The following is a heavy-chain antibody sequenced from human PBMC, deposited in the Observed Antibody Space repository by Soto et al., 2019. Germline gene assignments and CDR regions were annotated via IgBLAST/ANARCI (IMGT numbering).Heavy chain of an antibody. J-gene: IGHJ6*02. D-gene: IGHD6-6*01. V-gene: IGHV4-34*01. CDR3: ARGSPPGYLPELIAARPYYYYYGMDV. CDR1: GGSFSGYY. Sequence: PSETLSLTCAVYGGSFSGYYWSWIRQPPGKGLEWIGEINHSGSTNYNPSLKSRVTISVDTSKNQFSLKLSSVTAADTAVYYCARGSPPGYLPELIAARPYYYYYGMDVWGQGTTVTVSS. CDR2: INHSGST.